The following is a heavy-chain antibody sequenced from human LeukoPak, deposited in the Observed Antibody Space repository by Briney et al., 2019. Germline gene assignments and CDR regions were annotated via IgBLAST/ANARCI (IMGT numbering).Heavy chain of an antibody. Sequence: GGSPRLSCAASGLRFSSYDIHWVRQAPGKGLEWVTFIESDGTKEYYADSVKGRLTISRDNSKNTVYVQMNTLRAEDTAVYYCAKEGSGWYYLDYWGQGTVVTVSS. CDR2: IESDGTKE. D-gene: IGHD6-19*01. V-gene: IGHV3-30*02. J-gene: IGHJ4*02. CDR3: AKEGSGWYYLDY. CDR1: GLRFSSYD.